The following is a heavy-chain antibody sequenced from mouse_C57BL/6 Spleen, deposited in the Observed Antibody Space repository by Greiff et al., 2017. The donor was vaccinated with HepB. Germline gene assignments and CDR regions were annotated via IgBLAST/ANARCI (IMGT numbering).Heavy chain of an antibody. J-gene: IGHJ4*01. D-gene: IGHD2-3*01. Sequence: EVQLVESGGGLVKPGGSLKLSCAASGFTFSSYTMSWVRQTPEKRLEWVATISGGGGNTYYPDSVKGRFTISRDNAKNTLYLQMSSLRSEDTALYYCARQEGYYPYAMDYWGQGTSVTVSS. CDR3: ARQEGYYPYAMDY. CDR2: ISGGGGNT. CDR1: GFTFSSYT. V-gene: IGHV5-9*01.